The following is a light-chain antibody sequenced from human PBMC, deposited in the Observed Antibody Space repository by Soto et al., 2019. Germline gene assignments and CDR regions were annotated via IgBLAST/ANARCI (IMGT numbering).Light chain of an antibody. CDR2: FGS. J-gene: IGKJ1*01. CDR3: MQSQQTPPT. V-gene: IGKV2-28*01. CDR1: QSLLQSNGYNY. Sequence: DIVMTQSPLSLPVTPGEPASISCSSSQSLLQSNGYNYLDWYLQTSGQSPQLLIFFGSYRASGVPDRFSGSGSGTDFTLKIRSVEAEDVGIYYCMQSQQTPPTFGQGTRVEIK.